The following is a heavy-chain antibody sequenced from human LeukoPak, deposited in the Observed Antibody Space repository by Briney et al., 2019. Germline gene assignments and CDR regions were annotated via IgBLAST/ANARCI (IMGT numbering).Heavy chain of an antibody. Sequence: PGGSLRLSCEASGFTFGSYAMYWVRQAPGKGLEWVAGIFGSGGSAHYADSAKGRFTISRDNSKNTVYLQINSLRAGDTAVYYCGKTTTGYSSGQKPAWPVDYWGQGTLVTVSS. CDR2: IFGSGGSA. CDR1: GFTFGSYA. J-gene: IGHJ4*02. V-gene: IGHV3-23*01. D-gene: IGHD6-19*01. CDR3: GKTTTGYSSGQKPAWPVDY.